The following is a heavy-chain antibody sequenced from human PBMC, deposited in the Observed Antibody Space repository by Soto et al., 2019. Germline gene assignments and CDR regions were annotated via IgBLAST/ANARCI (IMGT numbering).Heavy chain of an antibody. J-gene: IGHJ5*02. CDR1: GYTFTTHG. D-gene: IGHD2-15*01. CDR2: VSGDNGHT. V-gene: IGHV1-18*01. Sequence: QVQLVQSGAEVKKPGASVKVSYKASGYTFTTHGISWVRQAPGQGLEWMGWVSGDNGHTNYAQSLQGRVTMTTDTSMNTAYMELRSLRSDDTAVYYCARDLGYCRSGTCYREWFDPWGQGTLVTVSS. CDR3: ARDLGYCRSGTCYREWFDP.